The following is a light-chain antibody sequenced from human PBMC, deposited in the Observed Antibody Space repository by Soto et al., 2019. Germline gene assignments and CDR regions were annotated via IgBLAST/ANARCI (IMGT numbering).Light chain of an antibody. J-gene: IGKJ2*01. CDR1: ESISRW. CDR2: DAS. CDR3: QQYNSYSRP. V-gene: IGKV1-5*01. Sequence: DIQMTQSPSTLSASVGDRVTITCRARESISRWLAWYQQNPGKVPKLLIYDASDLDSGVPSRFSGSGSGTEFTLTISSLQPDDFATYYCQQYNSYSRPFGQGTKLEI.